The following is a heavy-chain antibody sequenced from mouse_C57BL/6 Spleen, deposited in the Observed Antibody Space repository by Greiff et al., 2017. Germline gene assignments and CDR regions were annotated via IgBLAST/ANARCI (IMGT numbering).Heavy chain of an antibody. D-gene: IGHD2-14*01. Sequence: VQGVESGAELVRPGASVTLSCKASGYTFTDYEMHWVKQTPVHGLEWIGAIDPETGGTAYNQKFKGKAILTADKSSSTAYMELRSLTSEDSAVYYCTRGVLHMDYWGQGTSVTVSS. J-gene: IGHJ4*01. CDR1: GYTFTDYE. V-gene: IGHV1-15*01. CDR2: IDPETGGT. CDR3: TRGVLHMDY.